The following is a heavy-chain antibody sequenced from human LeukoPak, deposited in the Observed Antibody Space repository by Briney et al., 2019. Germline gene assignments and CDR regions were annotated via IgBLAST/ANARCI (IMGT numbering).Heavy chain of an antibody. Sequence: ASVKVSCKASGYTFTSSGISWVRQAPGQGLEWMGWISGYNGNTNYAQRLQGRVTMTTDTSTSTAYMELSSLRSDATAVYYCARGGGYNWNARYFVYWGQGTLVTVSS. CDR1: GYTFTSSG. CDR2: ISGYNGNT. V-gene: IGHV1-18*01. J-gene: IGHJ4*02. CDR3: ARGGGYNWNARYFVY. D-gene: IGHD1-20*01.